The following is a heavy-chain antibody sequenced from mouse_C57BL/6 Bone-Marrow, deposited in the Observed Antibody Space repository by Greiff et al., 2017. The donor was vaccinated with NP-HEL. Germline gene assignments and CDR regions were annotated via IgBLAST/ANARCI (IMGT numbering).Heavy chain of an antibody. J-gene: IGHJ1*03. D-gene: IGHD1-1*01. Sequence: QVQLKQSGAELVRPGASVTLSCKASGYTFTDYEMHWVKQTPVHGLEWIGAIDPETGGTAYNQKFKGKAILTADKSSSTAYMELRSLTSEDSAVYYCTGVYYYGSSDGYIDVWGTGTTGTVSS. CDR2: IDPETGGT. CDR3: TGVYYYGSSDGYIDV. V-gene: IGHV1-15*01. CDR1: GYTFTDYE.